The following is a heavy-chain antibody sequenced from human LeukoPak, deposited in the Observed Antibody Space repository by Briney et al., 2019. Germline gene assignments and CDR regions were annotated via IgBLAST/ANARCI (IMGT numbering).Heavy chain of an antibody. CDR3: AKDLGYCTNGVCHTRFDY. J-gene: IGHJ4*02. CDR1: GFTFSSSA. Sequence: GGSLRLSCAASGFTFSSSAMSWVRQVPGKGLEWVSGISASGGSTNYADSVRGRFTISRDNSKNTLYVQMNSLRDEDTALYYCAKDLGYCTNGVCHTRFDYWGQGTLVTVSS. D-gene: IGHD2-8*01. CDR2: ISASGGST. V-gene: IGHV3-23*01.